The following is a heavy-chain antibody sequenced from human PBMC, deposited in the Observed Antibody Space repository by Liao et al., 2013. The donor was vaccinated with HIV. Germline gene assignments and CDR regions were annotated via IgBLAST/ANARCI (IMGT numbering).Heavy chain of an antibody. CDR1: GGSISSSSYY. V-gene: IGHV4-39*07. CDR2: INHSGST. Sequence: QLQLQESGPGLVKPSETLSLTCTVSGGSISSSSYYWGWIRQPPGKGLEWIGEINHSGSTNYNPSLKSRVTISVDTSKNQFSLKLSSVTAADTAVYYCARGGRIFGAFPLRYWGQGTLVTVSS. D-gene: IGHD3-3*01. CDR3: ARGGRIFGAFPLRY. J-gene: IGHJ4*02.